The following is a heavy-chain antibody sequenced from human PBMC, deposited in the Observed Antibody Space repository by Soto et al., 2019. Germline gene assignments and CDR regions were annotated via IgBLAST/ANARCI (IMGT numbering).Heavy chain of an antibody. CDR3: ARLSRPNYYDTSGFFKDNWFDP. CDR2: IIPIVETP. Sequence: SVKVSCKASGGTFNSYDINWVRQAPGQGLEWMGGIIPIVETPKYAQKFQGRVTITADESTNTVYMELSSLRSEDTAMYYCARLSRPNYYDTSGFFKDNWFDPWGQGTQVTVSS. CDR1: GGTFNSYD. D-gene: IGHD3-22*01. V-gene: IGHV1-69*13. J-gene: IGHJ5*02.